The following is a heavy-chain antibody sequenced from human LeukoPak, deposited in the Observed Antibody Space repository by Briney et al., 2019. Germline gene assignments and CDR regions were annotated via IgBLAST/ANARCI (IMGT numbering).Heavy chain of an antibody. Sequence: GGSLRLSCAASGFTFSNYSINWVRQAPGKGLEWVSAISGSGATTYYADSVKGRFTISRDNSKNTLYLQMNSLRAEDTALYYCVKGNYYGSGSPTVNFDYWGQGTLVTVSS. V-gene: IGHV3-23*01. D-gene: IGHD3-10*01. CDR1: GFTFSNYS. J-gene: IGHJ4*02. CDR3: VKGNYYGSGSPTVNFDY. CDR2: ISGSGATT.